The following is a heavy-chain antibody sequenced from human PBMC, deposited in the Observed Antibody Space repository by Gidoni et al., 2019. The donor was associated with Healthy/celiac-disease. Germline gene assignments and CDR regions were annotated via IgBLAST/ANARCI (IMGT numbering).Heavy chain of an antibody. Sequence: QVQLVQSGAEVKKPGASVKVSCKASGYTFTGYYMHWVRQAPGQGLEWMGWINPNSGGTNYAQKFQGRVNMTRDTSISTAYMELSRLRSDDTAVYYCARDRKQEEPYYYYYGMDVWGQGTTVTVSS. CDR2: INPNSGGT. V-gene: IGHV1-2*02. CDR1: GYTFTGYY. J-gene: IGHJ6*02. CDR3: ARDRKQEEPYYYYYGMDV.